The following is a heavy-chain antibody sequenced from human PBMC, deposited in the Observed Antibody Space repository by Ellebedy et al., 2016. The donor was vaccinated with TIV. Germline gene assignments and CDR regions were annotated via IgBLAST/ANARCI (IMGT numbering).Heavy chain of an antibody. CDR2: IYYSGST. CDR1: GGSISSSSYY. D-gene: IGHD5-24*01. J-gene: IGHJ3*02. V-gene: IGHV4-39*01. CDR3: ASLEMATILDAFDI. Sequence: MPSETLSLTCAVSGGSISSSSYYWGWIRQPPGKGLEWIGNIYYSGSTYYNPSLKRRVTISVDTSKNQFSLKLSSLIAADTAVYYCASLEMATILDAFDIWGQGTKVTVSS.